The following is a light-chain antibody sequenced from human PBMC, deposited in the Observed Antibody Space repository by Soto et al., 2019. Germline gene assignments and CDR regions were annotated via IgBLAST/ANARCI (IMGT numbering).Light chain of an antibody. V-gene: IGKV1-39*01. Sequence: DIQMTQSPSSLSASVGDRVTITCRASQSISSYLNWYQQKPGKAPKLLIYAASSLQSGVPSRFSGSGSGTDFTLTISRLEPEDFAVYYCQQYGSSPLFTFGPGTKVDI. J-gene: IGKJ3*01. CDR1: QSISSY. CDR2: AAS. CDR3: QQYGSSPLFT.